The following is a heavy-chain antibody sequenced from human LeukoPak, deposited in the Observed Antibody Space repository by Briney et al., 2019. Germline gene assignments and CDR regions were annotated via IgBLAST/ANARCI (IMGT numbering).Heavy chain of an antibody. Sequence: PGGSLRLSCAASGFTFSDYYMSWIRQAPGKGLEWVSYISSSSSYTNYADSVKGRFTISRDNAKNSLYLQMNSLRAEDTAVYYCARVPTYYYGSGAPYYFDYWGQGTLVTVSS. V-gene: IGHV3-11*06. CDR2: ISSSSSYT. CDR3: ARVPTYYYGSGAPYYFDY. D-gene: IGHD3-10*01. J-gene: IGHJ4*02. CDR1: GFTFSDYY.